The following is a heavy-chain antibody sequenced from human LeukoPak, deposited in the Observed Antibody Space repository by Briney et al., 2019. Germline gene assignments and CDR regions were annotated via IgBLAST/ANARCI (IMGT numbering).Heavy chain of an antibody. D-gene: IGHD2-2*01. Sequence: GESLKISCKGSGYSFTSYWMGWARQMPGKGLEWMGIIYPGDSDTSYSPSFQGQLTISADKSISTAYLQWISLKASDTAMYYCARQLYCGGTSCYEAGDSFDFWGQGTMVTVSS. J-gene: IGHJ3*01. V-gene: IGHV5-51*01. CDR3: ARQLYCGGTSCYEAGDSFDF. CDR1: GYSFTSYW. CDR2: IYPGDSDT.